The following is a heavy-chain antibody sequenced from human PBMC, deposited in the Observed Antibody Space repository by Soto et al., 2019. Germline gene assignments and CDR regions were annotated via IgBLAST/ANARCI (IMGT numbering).Heavy chain of an antibody. J-gene: IGHJ4*02. CDR3: AKHSGYSNTAPDY. CDR2: ISGSGATR. Sequence: EVQMLASGGDLVQPGGSLRLSCAASGFTFSSFAMSWVRQTPRKGLEWVSGISGSGATRYYADSVKGRFTISRDNSKNMLSLQLNSLRAEDTAVYYCAKHSGYSNTAPDYWGQGTLVTVSS. D-gene: IGHD5-12*01. CDR1: GFTFSSFA. V-gene: IGHV3-23*01.